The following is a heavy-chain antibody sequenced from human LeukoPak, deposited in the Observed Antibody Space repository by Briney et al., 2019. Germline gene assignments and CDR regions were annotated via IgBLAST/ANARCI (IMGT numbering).Heavy chain of an antibody. D-gene: IGHD6-6*01. V-gene: IGHV3-74*01. CDR3: AGAPEQLVQYYYYYYGMDV. Sequence: GGSLRLSCAASGFTFSSYWMHWVRQAPGKGLVWVSRINSDGSSTSYADSVKGRFTISRDNAKNTLYLQMNSLRAEDTAVYYCAGAPEQLVQYYYYYYGMDVWGQGTTVTVSS. J-gene: IGHJ6*02. CDR1: GFTFSSYW. CDR2: INSDGSST.